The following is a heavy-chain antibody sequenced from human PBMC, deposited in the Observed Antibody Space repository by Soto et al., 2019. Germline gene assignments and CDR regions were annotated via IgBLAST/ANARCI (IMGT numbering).Heavy chain of an antibody. D-gene: IGHD1-26*01. CDR1: GFTFSSYA. Sequence: PGGSLRLSCAASGFTFSSYAMSWVRQAPGKGLEWVSAISGSGGSTYYADSVKGRFTISRDNSKNTLYLQMNSLRAEDTAVYYCAKVAPLRGVGATSRFDYWCQGTLVTVSS. CDR2: ISGSGGST. V-gene: IGHV3-23*01. J-gene: IGHJ4*02. CDR3: AKVAPLRGVGATSRFDY.